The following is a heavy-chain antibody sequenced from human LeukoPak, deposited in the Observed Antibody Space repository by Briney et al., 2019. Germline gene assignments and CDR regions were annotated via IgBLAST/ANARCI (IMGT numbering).Heavy chain of an antibody. Sequence: SETLSLTCAVYGGSFSGYYWSWIRQPPGKGLEWIGEINHSGSTNYNPSLKSRVTISVDTSKNQFSLKLSSVTAADTAVYYCARGRHWSGYYQHPLPPTVNFDYWGQGTLVTVSS. CDR1: GGSFSGYY. CDR2: INHSGST. D-gene: IGHD3-3*01. J-gene: IGHJ4*02. CDR3: ARGRHWSGYYQHPLPPTVNFDY. V-gene: IGHV4-34*01.